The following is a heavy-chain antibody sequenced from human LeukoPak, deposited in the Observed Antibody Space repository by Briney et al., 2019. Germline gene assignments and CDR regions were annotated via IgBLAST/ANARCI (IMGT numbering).Heavy chain of an antibody. CDR3: AKDSSSFAPYYFDY. CDR2: ISYDGSNK. V-gene: IGHV3-30*18. D-gene: IGHD6-6*01. Sequence: PGGSLRLSCAASGFTFSSYGVHWVRQAPGKGLEWVAVISYDGSNKYYADSVKGRFTISRDNSKNTLYLQMNSLRAEDTAVYYCAKDSSSFAPYYFDYWGQGTLVTVSS. CDR1: GFTFSSYG. J-gene: IGHJ4*02.